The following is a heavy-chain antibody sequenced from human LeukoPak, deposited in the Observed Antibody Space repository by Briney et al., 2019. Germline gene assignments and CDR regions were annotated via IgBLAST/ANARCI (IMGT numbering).Heavy chain of an antibody. Sequence: GASVKVSCKASGYTFSSYDINWVRQATGQGLEWMGWMNPNSGNTGYAQKFQGRVTMTRNTSISTAYMELSSLRSEDTAVYYCGRGRIVGAITNYWGQGTLVTVSS. D-gene: IGHD1-26*01. J-gene: IGHJ4*02. CDR2: MNPNSGNT. V-gene: IGHV1-8*01. CDR3: GRGRIVGAITNY. CDR1: GYTFSSYD.